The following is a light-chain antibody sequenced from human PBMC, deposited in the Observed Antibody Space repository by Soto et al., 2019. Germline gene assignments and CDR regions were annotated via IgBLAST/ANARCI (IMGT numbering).Light chain of an antibody. CDR2: NAF. Sequence: QSALTQPASVSGSPGQSITISCTGTSSDVGGYNYVSWYQHHPGRAPKLMIYNAFDRPSGLSNRFSGSKSGNTASLTISGLQAEDEADYYCSSYRGSNTVVFGGGTKLTVL. CDR1: SSDVGGYNY. CDR3: SSYRGSNTVV. V-gene: IGLV2-14*03. J-gene: IGLJ2*01.